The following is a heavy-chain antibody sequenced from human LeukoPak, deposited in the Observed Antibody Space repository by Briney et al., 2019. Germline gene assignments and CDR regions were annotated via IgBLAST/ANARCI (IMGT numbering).Heavy chain of an antibody. CDR2: ISSSGSTI. V-gene: IGHV3-48*03. Sequence: PGGSLRLSCAASGFTFSSYEMNWVRQAPGKGLEWVSYISSSGSTIYYADSVKGRFTISRDNAKNSLYLQMNSLRAEDTAVYYCARGVTMIDTPAFDYWGQGTLVTVSS. CDR1: GFTFSSYE. J-gene: IGHJ4*02. D-gene: IGHD3-22*01. CDR3: ARGVTMIDTPAFDY.